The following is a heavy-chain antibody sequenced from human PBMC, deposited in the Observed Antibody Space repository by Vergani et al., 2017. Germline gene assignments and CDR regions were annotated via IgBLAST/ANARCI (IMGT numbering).Heavy chain of an antibody. D-gene: IGHD1-1*01. CDR2: IYPADSDT. CDR1: DSSFGNYW. J-gene: IGHJ4*02. V-gene: IGHV5-51*03. Sequence: EVELVQSGPEMRKPGESLKISCKGSDSSFGNYWIGWVRQMPGKGLEWMGIIYPADSDTRYSPSFQGQVTISADNSISTAFLQWDSLTASDTALYYCARHTTYTDSWGQGTLVTVSS. CDR3: ARHTTYTDS.